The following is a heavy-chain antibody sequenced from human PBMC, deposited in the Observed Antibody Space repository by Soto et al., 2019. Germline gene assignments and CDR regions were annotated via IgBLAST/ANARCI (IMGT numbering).Heavy chain of an antibody. CDR2: IKQDGSEK. CDR1: GFTFSSYW. D-gene: IGHD3-10*01. V-gene: IGHV3-7*05. J-gene: IGHJ4*02. CDR3: ARDQSGSYCRY. Sequence: GGSLRLSCAASGFTFSSYWMSWVRQAPGKGLEWVANIKQDGSEKYYVDSVKGRFTISRDNAKNSLYPQMNSLRAEDTAVYYCARDQSGSYCRYWGQGTLVTVSS.